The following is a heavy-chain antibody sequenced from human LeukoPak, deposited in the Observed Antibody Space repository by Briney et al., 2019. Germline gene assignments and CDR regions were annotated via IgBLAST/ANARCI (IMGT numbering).Heavy chain of an antibody. D-gene: IGHD3-16*01. CDR1: GYAISSGYY. CDR3: ARESWSYASKFHY. V-gene: IGHV4-38-2*02. J-gene: IGHJ4*02. Sequence: SETLSLTCTVSGYAISSGYYWTWIRQPPGKGLELIGTIFHSGSTYYNPSLKSRITISVDTSRNQFSLRLSSVTAADTAVYYCARESWSYASKFHYWGQGTLVTVSS. CDR2: IFHSGST.